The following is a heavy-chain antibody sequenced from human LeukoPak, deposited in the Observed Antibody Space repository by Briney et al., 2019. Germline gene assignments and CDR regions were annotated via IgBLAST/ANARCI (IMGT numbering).Heavy chain of an antibody. D-gene: IGHD1-26*01. Sequence: GGSLRLSCAASGFTFSSYEMNWVRQAPGKGLEWVSYISSSGSTIYYADSVKGRFTISRDNAKNSLYLQMNSLRAEDTAVYYCAREGREEPFDYWGQGTLVTVSS. CDR1: GFTFSSYE. CDR3: AREGREEPFDY. CDR2: ISSSGSTI. J-gene: IGHJ4*02. V-gene: IGHV3-48*03.